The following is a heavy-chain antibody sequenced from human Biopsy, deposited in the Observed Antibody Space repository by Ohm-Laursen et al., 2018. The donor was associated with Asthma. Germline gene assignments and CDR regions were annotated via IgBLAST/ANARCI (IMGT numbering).Heavy chain of an antibody. CDR2: ISYDGSNK. J-gene: IGHJ4*02. D-gene: IGHD3-16*02. V-gene: IGHV3-30-3*01. Sequence: SLRLSCSASGFTFSSYAMHWVRQVPGKGLEWVAVISYDGSNKYYADSVKGRFTISRDNSKNTLYLQMNSLRAEDTAVYYCARDLHPTNHLGELSEGFDYWGQGTLVTVSS. CDR3: ARDLHPTNHLGELSEGFDY. CDR1: GFTFSSYA.